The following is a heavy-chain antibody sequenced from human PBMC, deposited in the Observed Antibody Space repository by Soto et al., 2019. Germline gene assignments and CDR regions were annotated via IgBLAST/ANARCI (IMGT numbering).Heavy chain of an antibody. J-gene: IGHJ4*02. D-gene: IGHD3-9*01. V-gene: IGHV3-23*01. Sequence: EVQLLESGGGLVQPGGSLRLSCSASGFTFSNSAMSWVRQAPGKGLEWVSALSGGGNSAKYTVSVKGRFTVSRDNSENTLYLQMNSLRVGDTAIYFCAKVGYFNIIDCFYKFDSWCRGTLVTVSS. CDR3: AKVGYFNIIDCFYKFDS. CDR2: LSGGGNSA. CDR1: GFTFSNSA.